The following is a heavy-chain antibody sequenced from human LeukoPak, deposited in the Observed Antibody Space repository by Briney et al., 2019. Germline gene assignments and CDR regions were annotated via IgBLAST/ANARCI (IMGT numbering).Heavy chain of an antibody. J-gene: IGHJ4*02. CDR1: GFPFSDYY. CDR3: TIAVAGFYFDY. V-gene: IGHV3-11*04. CDR2: ISSSGSTI. D-gene: IGHD6-19*01. Sequence: GGSLRLSCAASGFPFSDYYMSWIRQAPGKGMEWVSYISSSGSTIYYADSVKGRFTISRDNAKNSLYLQMNSLRAEDTAVYYCTIAVAGFYFDYWGQGTLVTVSS.